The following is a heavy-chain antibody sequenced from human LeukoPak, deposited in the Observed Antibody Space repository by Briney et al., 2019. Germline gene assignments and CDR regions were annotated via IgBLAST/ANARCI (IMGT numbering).Heavy chain of an antibody. J-gene: IGHJ4*02. Sequence: GGSLRLSCAASGFTFSDYYVSWIRQAPGRELEWVSYISSSGSTIYYADCVKGRFTISRDNAKNSLYLQMNSLRAEDTAVYYCARAVEDYYDSSDWGRGDWGQGTLVTVSS. D-gene: IGHD3-22*01. CDR2: ISSSGSTI. CDR1: GFTFSDYY. CDR3: ARAVEDYYDSSDWGRGD. V-gene: IGHV3-11*01.